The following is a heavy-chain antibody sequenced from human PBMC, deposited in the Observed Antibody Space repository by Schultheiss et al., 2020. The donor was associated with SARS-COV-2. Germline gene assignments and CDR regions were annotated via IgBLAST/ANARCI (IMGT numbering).Heavy chain of an antibody. V-gene: IGHV1-46*01. CDR3: ATDQSWVVPAATPGVWFDP. J-gene: IGHJ5*02. Sequence: ASVKVSCKASGYTFTSYGISWVRQAPGQGLEWMGIINPSGGSTSYAQKFQGRVTMTRDTSTSTVYMELSSLRSEDTAVYYCATDQSWVVPAATPGVWFDPWGQGTLVTVSS. CDR2: INPSGGST. CDR1: GYTFTSYG. D-gene: IGHD2-2*02.